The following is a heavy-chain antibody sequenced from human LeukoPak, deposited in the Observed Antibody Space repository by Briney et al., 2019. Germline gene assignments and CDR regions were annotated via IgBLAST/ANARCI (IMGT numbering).Heavy chain of an antibody. D-gene: IGHD3-3*01. CDR3: ARGGGITIFGVVMGPNWFDP. Sequence: MPSETLSLTCAVYGGSFSGYYWSWIRQPPGKGLEWIGEINHSGSTNYNPSLKSRVTISVDTSKNQFSLKLGSVTAADTAVYYCARGGGITIFGVVMGPNWFDPWGQGTLVTVSS. CDR1: GGSFSGYY. J-gene: IGHJ5*02. CDR2: INHSGST. V-gene: IGHV4-34*01.